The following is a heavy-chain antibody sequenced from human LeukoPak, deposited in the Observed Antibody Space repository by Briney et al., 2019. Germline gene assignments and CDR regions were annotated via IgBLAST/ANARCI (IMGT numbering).Heavy chain of an antibody. CDR1: GGSISSYY. J-gene: IGHJ5*02. V-gene: IGHV4-59*01. D-gene: IGHD3-3*01. Sequence: TSETLSLTCIVAGGSISSYYWSWIRQSPEKGLEWIGYIYYSGSTNYNPSLKSRVTISVDMSKNQFSLRLTSVTAADTAVYYCARGVFWRTADPWGQGTLVTVSS. CDR2: IYYSGST. CDR3: ARGVFWRTADP.